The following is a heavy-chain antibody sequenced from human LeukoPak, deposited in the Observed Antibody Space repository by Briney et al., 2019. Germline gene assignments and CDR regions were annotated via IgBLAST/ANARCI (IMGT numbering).Heavy chain of an antibody. D-gene: IGHD1-26*01. J-gene: IGHJ3*02. Sequence: KTSETLSLTCAVYGGSFSGYYWSWIRQPPGKGLEWIGEINHSGSTNYNPSLKSRVTISVDTSKNQFSLKLSSVTAADTAVYYCASGLSGSYYRDAFDIWGQGTMVTVSS. CDR1: GGSFSGYY. CDR3: ASGLSGSYYRDAFDI. V-gene: IGHV4-34*01. CDR2: INHSGST.